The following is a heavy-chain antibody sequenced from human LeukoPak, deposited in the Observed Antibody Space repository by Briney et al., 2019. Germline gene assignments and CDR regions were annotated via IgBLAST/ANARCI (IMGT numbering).Heavy chain of an antibody. V-gene: IGHV3-49*02. CDR3: TRLRLFHNYFDY. CDR2: IRSKAYGGTT. J-gene: IGHJ4*02. Sequence: SWVRQAPGKGLEWVGFIRSKAYGGTTEYAASVKGRFTISRDDSKSIAYLQMNSLKTEDTAVYYCTRLRLFHNYFDYWGQGTLVTVSS. D-gene: IGHD2-21*01.